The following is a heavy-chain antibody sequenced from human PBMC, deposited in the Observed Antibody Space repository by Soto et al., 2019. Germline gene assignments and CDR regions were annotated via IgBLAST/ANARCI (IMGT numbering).Heavy chain of an antibody. CDR3: VRAPPVIGANWFDP. J-gene: IGHJ5*02. V-gene: IGHV6-1*01. CDR2: TYYRSKWFR. D-gene: IGHD1-26*01. Sequence: SQTLSLTCVISGDSVSSDSAAWNWIRQSPSRGLEWLGRTYYRSKWFRDYAVSVKSRIIINADTSKNQFSLQLTSVTPEDTAIYYCVRAPPVIGANWFDPWGQGTLVTVSS. CDR1: GDSVSSDSAA.